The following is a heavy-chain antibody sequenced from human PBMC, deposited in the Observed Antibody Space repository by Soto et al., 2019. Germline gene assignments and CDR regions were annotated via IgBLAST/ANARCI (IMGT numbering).Heavy chain of an antibody. CDR1: GYTFTDYY. CDR3: ARGRGRTTSDAFDI. Sequence: QVQLVQSGAEVKKPGASVKVSCKASGYTFTDYYMHWVRQAPGQGLEWMGIIDPNGGITSYAQKFQGRVTRSRDTSTSTVYVELTSLRSEDTAIYYCARGRGRTTSDAFDIWGQGTMVTVSS. V-gene: IGHV1-46*01. J-gene: IGHJ3*02. CDR2: IDPNGGIT. D-gene: IGHD1-1*01.